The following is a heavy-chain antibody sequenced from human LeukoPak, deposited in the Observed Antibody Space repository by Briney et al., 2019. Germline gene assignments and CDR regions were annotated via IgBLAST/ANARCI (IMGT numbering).Heavy chain of an antibody. Sequence: SETLSLTCTVSGGSISSSSYYWGWIRQPPGKGLEWIGSIYYSGSTYYNPSLKSRVTISVDTSKNQFSLKLSSVTAADTPVYYCARQSGSSSENYYYYYMDVWGKGTTVTVSS. V-gene: IGHV4-39*01. CDR2: IYYSGST. CDR1: GGSISSSSYY. D-gene: IGHD6-6*01. J-gene: IGHJ6*03. CDR3: ARQSGSSSENYYYYYMDV.